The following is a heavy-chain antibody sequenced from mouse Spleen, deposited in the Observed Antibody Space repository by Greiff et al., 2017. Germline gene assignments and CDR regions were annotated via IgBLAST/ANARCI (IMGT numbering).Heavy chain of an antibody. J-gene: IGHJ3*01. Sequence: EVQVVESGGGLVKPGGSLKLSCAASGFTFSSYGMSWVRQTPEKRLEWVATISGGGSYTYYPDSVKGRFTISRDNAKNNLYLQMSSLRSEDTALYYCARLDYYGSSYGTGLWFAYWGQGTLVTVSA. CDR3: ARLDYYGSSYGTGLWFAY. CDR1: GFTFSSYG. CDR2: ISGGGSYT. D-gene: IGHD1-1*01. V-gene: IGHV5-9-2*01.